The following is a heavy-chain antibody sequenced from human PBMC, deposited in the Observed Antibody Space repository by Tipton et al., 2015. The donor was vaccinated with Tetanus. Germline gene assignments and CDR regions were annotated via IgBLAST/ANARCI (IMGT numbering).Heavy chain of an antibody. V-gene: IGHV5-51*01. CDR1: GYNFTKYW. D-gene: IGHD3/OR15-3a*01. Sequence: QLVQSGAEVKKPGESPRISCTASGYNFTKYWIGWVRQMPGKGLEWMGIIDPGDSESKYSPSFRGQVTFSADRSTNTVYLQWSSLKASDTAVYYCARHPGFWTGYYFDFWGQGTLVTVSS. CDR2: IDPGDSES. J-gene: IGHJ4*02. CDR3: ARHPGFWTGYYFDF.